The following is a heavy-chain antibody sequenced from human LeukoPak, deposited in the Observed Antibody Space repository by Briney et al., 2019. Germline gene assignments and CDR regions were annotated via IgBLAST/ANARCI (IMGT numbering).Heavy chain of an antibody. CDR2: ISSSGSTI. V-gene: IGHV3-11*01. J-gene: IGHJ4*02. D-gene: IGHD2-21*01. CDR1: GFTFSDYY. Sequence: GGSLRLSCAASGFTFSDYYMSWIRQAPGKGLEWVSYISSSGSTIYYADSVKGRFTISRDNAKNSLYLQMNSLRAEDTAVYYCASRRPSDPRGGYYFDYWGQGTLVTVSS. CDR3: ASRRPSDPRGGYYFDY.